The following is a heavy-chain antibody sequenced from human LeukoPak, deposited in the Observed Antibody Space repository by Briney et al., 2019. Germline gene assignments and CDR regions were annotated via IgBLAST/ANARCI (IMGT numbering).Heavy chain of an antibody. J-gene: IGHJ4*02. CDR1: GFTFSSYW. D-gene: IGHD3-3*01. V-gene: IGHV3-7*01. CDR3: ARPETNDFWSGYSPYYFDY. Sequence: GGSLRLSCAASGFTFSSYWMSWVRQAPGKGLEWVANINQDGSEKYYVDSVKGRFTISRDNAKNSLYLQMNSLRAEDTAVYYCARPETNDFWSGYSPYYFDYWGQGTLVTVSS. CDR2: INQDGSEK.